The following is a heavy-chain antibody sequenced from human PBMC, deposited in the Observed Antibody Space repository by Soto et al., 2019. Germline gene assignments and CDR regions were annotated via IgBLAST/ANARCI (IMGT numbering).Heavy chain of an antibody. J-gene: IGHJ4*02. Sequence: PSETLSLTCTVSGGSISSYYWSWIRQPPGKGLEWIGYIYYSGSTNYNPSLKSRVTISVDTSKNQFSLKLSSVTAADTAVYYCARSDINWNYVPSFDYWGQGTLVTVSS. V-gene: IGHV4-59*01. CDR3: ARSDINWNYVPSFDY. CDR2: IYYSGST. CDR1: GGSISSYY. D-gene: IGHD1-7*01.